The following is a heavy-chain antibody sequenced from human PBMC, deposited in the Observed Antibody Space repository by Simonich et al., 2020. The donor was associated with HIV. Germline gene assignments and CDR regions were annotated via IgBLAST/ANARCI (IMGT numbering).Heavy chain of an antibody. J-gene: IGHJ1*01. CDR3: ARLTAGGLGEYFQH. V-gene: IGHV4-34*01. Sequence: QVQLQQWGAGLLKPSETLSLNCAVYGGSFSGYYWSWIRQPPGKGLEGIGEITHRGSTNDNPSLKRRVTISVDTSKNQFSLKLSSVTAADTAVYYCARLTAGGLGEYFQHWGQGTLVTVSS. CDR2: ITHRGST. CDR1: GGSFSGYY. D-gene: IGHD6-13*01.